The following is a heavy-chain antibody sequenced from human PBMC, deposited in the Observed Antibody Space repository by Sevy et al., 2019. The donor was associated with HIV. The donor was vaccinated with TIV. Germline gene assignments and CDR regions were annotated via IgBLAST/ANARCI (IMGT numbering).Heavy chain of an antibody. CDR1: GFTFSNAW. CDR3: TTASWSQEDYYNY. CDR2: IKGKIYDGTI. Sequence: GGSLRLSCAASGFTFSNAWMSWVRQAPGKGLEWVGRIKGKIYDGTIDYAAPVKGRFSISRDDSKNTLYLQMNSLKTENTAVYYCTTASWSQEDYYNYWGQGTLVTVSS. J-gene: IGHJ4*02. D-gene: IGHD6-13*01. V-gene: IGHV3-15*01.